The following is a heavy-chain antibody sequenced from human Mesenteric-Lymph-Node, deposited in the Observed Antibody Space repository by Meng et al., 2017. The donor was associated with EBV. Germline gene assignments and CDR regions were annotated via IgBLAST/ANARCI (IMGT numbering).Heavy chain of an antibody. CDR1: GYTFTSYA. J-gene: IGHJ4*02. CDR3: ARVPDYIWGSYRPYFDY. Sequence: QVQGVPVGAGVKKPGASVKVSCKASGYTFTSYARHWVRQAPGQSLEWMGWIDAANGNTKYSQKFQGRLTITRDTSARTAYMELSSLRSEDTAVYYCARVPDYIWGSYRPYFDYWGQGTLVTVSS. D-gene: IGHD3-16*02. CDR2: IDAANGNT. V-gene: IGHV1-3*01.